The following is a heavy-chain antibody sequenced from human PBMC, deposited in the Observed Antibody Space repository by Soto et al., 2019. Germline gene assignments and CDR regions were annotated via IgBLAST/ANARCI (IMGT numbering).Heavy chain of an antibody. CDR2: FDPEDGET. Sequence: GASVKVSCKVSGYTLTELSMHWVRQAPGKGLEWMGGFDPEDGETIYAQKFQGRVTMTEDTSTDTAYMELSSLRSEDTAVYYCATHLEDIVLVPAALDYFDYWGQGTLVTVSS. CDR3: ATHLEDIVLVPAALDYFDY. D-gene: IGHD2-2*01. CDR1: GYTLTELS. J-gene: IGHJ4*02. V-gene: IGHV1-24*01.